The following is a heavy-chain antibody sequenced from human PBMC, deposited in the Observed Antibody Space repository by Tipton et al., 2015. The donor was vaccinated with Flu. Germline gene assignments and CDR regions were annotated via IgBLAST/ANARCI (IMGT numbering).Heavy chain of an antibody. D-gene: IGHD1-26*01. CDR3: ARDGPPYSPTSGWFDP. J-gene: IGHJ5*02. CDR1: GFTFKSYW. CDR2: VKQDGGEK. V-gene: IGHV3-7*01. Sequence: SLRLSCEASGFTFKSYWMSWVRQTPGKGLEWVPNVKQDGGEKHYVDSVKGRFTISRDNARNSLYLQMNSLRAEDTAVYFCARDGPPYSPTSGWFDPWGQGTLVTVSS.